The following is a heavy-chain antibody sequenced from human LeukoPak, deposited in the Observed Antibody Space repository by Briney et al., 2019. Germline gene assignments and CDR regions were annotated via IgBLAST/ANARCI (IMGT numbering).Heavy chain of an antibody. CDR3: ARERRDCSSTSCYFGYDG. Sequence: SETLSLTCTVSGGSISSYYWSWIRQPAGKGLEWIGRIYTSGSTNYNPSLKSRVTMSVDTSKNQFSLKLSSVTAADTAVYYCARERRDCSSTSCYFGYDGWGQGTLVTVSS. V-gene: IGHV4-4*07. CDR2: IYTSGST. CDR1: GGSISSYY. J-gene: IGHJ4*02. D-gene: IGHD2-2*01.